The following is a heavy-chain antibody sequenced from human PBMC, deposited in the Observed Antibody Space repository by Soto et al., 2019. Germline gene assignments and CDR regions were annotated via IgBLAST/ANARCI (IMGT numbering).Heavy chain of an antibody. D-gene: IGHD2-8*01. CDR3: AKERSFTSARILYGYYYGMDV. V-gene: IGHV3-30*18. CDR2: ISYDGSNK. CDR1: GFTFSSYG. J-gene: IGHJ6*02. Sequence: PGGSLRLSCAASGFTFSSYGMHWVRQAPGKGLEWVAVISYDGSNKYYADSVKGRFTISRDNSKNTLYLQMNSLRAEDTAVYYCAKERSFTSARILYGYYYGMDVWGQGTTVTVSS.